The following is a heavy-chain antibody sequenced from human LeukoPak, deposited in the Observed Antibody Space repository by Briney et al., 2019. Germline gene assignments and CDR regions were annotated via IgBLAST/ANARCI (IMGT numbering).Heavy chain of an antibody. J-gene: IGHJ3*02. Sequence: SETLSLTCTVSGGSMSPYHWSWIRQPPGKGLEWTGYIYYSGSTNCNPSLKSRVTISVDTSKNQFSLKLSSVTAADTAIYYCARVGGMTTINNAAFDIWGQGTMVTVSS. CDR3: ARVGGMTTINNAAFDI. CDR1: GGSMSPYH. V-gene: IGHV4-59*08. CDR2: IYYSGST. D-gene: IGHD5-24*01.